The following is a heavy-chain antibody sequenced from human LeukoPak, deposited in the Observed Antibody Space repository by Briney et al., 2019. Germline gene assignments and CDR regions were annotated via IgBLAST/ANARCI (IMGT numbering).Heavy chain of an antibody. CDR1: GFTFSSYW. J-gene: IGHJ4*02. CDR3: ARLYYSYGIMDFDY. D-gene: IGHD5-18*01. V-gene: IGHV4-38-2*01. CDR2: IYHSGST. Sequence: PGGSLRLSCAASGFTFSSYWMSWVRQAPGKGLEWIGSIYHSGSTYYNPSLKSRVTISVDTSKNQFSLKLSSVTAADTAVYYCARLYYSYGIMDFDYWGQGTLVTVSS.